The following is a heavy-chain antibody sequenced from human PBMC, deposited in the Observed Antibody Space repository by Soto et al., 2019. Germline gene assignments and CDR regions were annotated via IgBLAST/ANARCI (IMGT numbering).Heavy chain of an antibody. J-gene: IGHJ4*02. CDR1: GFTFSSYW. D-gene: IGHD1-26*01. V-gene: IGHV3-74*03. CDR2: INPDGGTT. Sequence: EGQLVESGGGLVQPGGSLRLSCTASGFTFSSYWMNWVRQAPGKGLDWVSLINPDGGTTTYAESVKGRFTIFRDNAKNTVSLQMTSLRVEDTAVYYCARDLRGSPDYWGPGTLVTVSS. CDR3: ARDLRGSPDY.